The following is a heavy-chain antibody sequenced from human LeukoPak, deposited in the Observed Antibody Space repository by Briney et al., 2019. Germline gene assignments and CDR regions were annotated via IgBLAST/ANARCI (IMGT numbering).Heavy chain of an antibody. CDR1: GYTFTGYY. CDR2: INPNSGGT. CDR3: ARASFSGMDV. Sequence: ASVKVSCKASGYTFTGYYMHWVRQAPGQGLEWMGWINPNSGGTNYAQKFQGRVTMTRDTSISTAYMELSSLRSEDTAVYYCARASFSGMDVWGQGTTVTVSS. V-gene: IGHV1-2*02. J-gene: IGHJ6*02. D-gene: IGHD3-16*02.